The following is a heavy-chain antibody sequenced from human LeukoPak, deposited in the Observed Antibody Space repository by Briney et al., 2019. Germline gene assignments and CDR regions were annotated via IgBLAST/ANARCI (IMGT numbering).Heavy chain of an antibody. CDR1: GYTFTSYY. D-gene: IGHD3-10*01. V-gene: IGHV1-46*01. CDR3: AREKTTSFGYGSGTQGSLDP. Sequence: GASVKVSCKASGYTFTSYYMHWVRRAPGQGLEWMGIINPSGGSTSYAQKFQGRVTMTRDTSTSTVYMELSSLRSEDTAAYYCAREKTTSFGYGSGTQGSLDPWGQGTLVTVSS. J-gene: IGHJ5*02. CDR2: INPSGGST.